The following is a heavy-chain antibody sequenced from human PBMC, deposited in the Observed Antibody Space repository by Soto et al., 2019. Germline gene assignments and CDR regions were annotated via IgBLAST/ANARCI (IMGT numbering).Heavy chain of an antibody. J-gene: IGHJ5*02. CDR1: GFTFSSYA. CDR2: ISYDGSNK. CDR3: ARESQQLTSFDP. V-gene: IGHV3-30-3*01. Sequence: PGGSLRLSCAASGFTFSSYAMHWVRQAPGKGLEWVAVISYDGSNKYYADSAKGRFTISRDNSKNTLYLQMNSLRAEDTAVYYCARESQQLTSFDPWGQGTLVTVSS. D-gene: IGHD6-13*01.